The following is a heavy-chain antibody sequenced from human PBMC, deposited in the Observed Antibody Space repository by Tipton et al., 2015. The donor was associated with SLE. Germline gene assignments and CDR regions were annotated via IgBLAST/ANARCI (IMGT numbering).Heavy chain of an antibody. CDR2: INHSGST. CDR1: GGSFSGYY. D-gene: IGHD3-3*01. V-gene: IGHV4-34*01. J-gene: IGHJ4*02. CDR3: ASRIWYYDFWSGYHPLDY. Sequence: TLSLTCAVYGGSFSGYYWSFIRQPPGKGLEWIGEINHSGSTNYNPSLKSRVTISVDPSKNQFSLKLSSVTAADTAVYYCASRIWYYDFWSGYHPLDYWGQGTLVTVSS.